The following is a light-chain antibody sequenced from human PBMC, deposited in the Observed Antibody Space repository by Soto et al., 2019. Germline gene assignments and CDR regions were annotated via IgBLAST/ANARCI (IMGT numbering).Light chain of an antibody. CDR2: EVR. V-gene: IGLV2-14*01. Sequence: QSALTQPASVSGSAGQSITISCSGTMRDVGAYNLVSWYQQHPGTAPKLLIYEVRNRPSGISSRFSGSRSGNTASLTISGLQSEDEGDYYCSAYTARNTLVFGGGTKVTVL. CDR3: SAYTARNTLV. CDR1: MRDVGAYNL. J-gene: IGLJ3*02.